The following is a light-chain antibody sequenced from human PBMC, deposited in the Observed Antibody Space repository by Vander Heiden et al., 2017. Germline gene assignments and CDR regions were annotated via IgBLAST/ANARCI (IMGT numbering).Light chain of an antibody. CDR1: QSISSY. CDR3: QQSDSTPLT. J-gene: IGKJ4*01. V-gene: IGKV1-39*01. CDR2: AAS. Sequence: DIHMTQSPSSLSASVGDRVTITCRASQSISSYLNWYQQKPGKAPKLLIYAASSLLSGVPSRFSGSGSGTDFTLTISSLQPEDFATYYCQQSDSTPLTFGGGTKVEIK.